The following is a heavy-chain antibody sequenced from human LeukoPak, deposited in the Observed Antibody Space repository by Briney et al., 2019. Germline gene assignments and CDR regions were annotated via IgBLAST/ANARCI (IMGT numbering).Heavy chain of an antibody. CDR2: IKSKTDGGIT. V-gene: IGHV3-15*01. CDR3: TTARDYYGSGSYYIHYYYYGMDV. CDR1: GFTFSNAW. D-gene: IGHD3-10*01. J-gene: IGHJ6*02. Sequence: GGSLRLSCAASGFTFSNAWMSWVRQAPGKGLEWVGRIKSKTDGGITDYAAPVKGRFTISRDDSKNTLYLQMNSLKTEDTAVYYCTTARDYYGSGSYYIHYYYYGMDVWGQGTTVTVSS.